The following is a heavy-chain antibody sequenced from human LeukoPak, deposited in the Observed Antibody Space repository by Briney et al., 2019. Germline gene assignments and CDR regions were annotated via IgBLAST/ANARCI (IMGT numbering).Heavy chain of an antibody. CDR1: GYTLTELS. CDR3: ATTPFYDYSKNFDY. CDR2: SDPEDGET. D-gene: IGHD4-4*01. V-gene: IGHV1-24*01. Sequence: ASVKVSCKVSGYTLTELSMHWVRQAPGKGLEWMGGSDPEDGETIYAQKFQGRVTMTEDTSTDTAYMELSSLRSEDTAVYYCATTPFYDYSKNFDYWGQGTLVTVSS. J-gene: IGHJ4*02.